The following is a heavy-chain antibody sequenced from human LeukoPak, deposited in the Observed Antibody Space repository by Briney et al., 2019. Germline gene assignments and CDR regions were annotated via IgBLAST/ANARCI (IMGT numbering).Heavy chain of an antibody. CDR3: AKDSEGSLPWRRIPSWGFDY. CDR1: GFTFSSYG. V-gene: IGHV3-30*02. Sequence: GGSLRLSCAASGFTFSSYGMHWVRQAPGKGLEWVAFIRYDGSNKYYADSVKGRFTISRDNSKNTLYLQMNSLRAEDTAVYYCAKDSEGSLPWRRIPSWGFDYWGQGTLVTVSS. CDR2: IRYDGSNK. J-gene: IGHJ4*02. D-gene: IGHD2-2*02.